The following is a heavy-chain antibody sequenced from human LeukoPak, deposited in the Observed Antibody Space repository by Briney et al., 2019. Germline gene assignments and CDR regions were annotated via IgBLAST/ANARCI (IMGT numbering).Heavy chain of an antibody. CDR2: IYHSGST. CDR3: AAQPNDYGDYVEDY. D-gene: IGHD4-17*01. CDR1: GGSISSSSYY. J-gene: IGHJ4*02. V-gene: IGHV4-39*07. Sequence: SETLSLTCTVSGGSISSSSYYWGWIRQPPGKGLEWIGSIYHSGSTYYNPSLKSRVTISVDTSKNQFSLKLSSVTAADTAVYYCAAQPNDYGDYVEDYWGQGTLVTVSS.